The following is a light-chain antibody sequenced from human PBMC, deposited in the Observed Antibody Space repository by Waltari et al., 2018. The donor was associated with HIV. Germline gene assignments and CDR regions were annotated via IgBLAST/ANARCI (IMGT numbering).Light chain of an antibody. J-gene: IGLJ2*01. CDR1: SSNIGARFD. V-gene: IGLV1-40*01. Sequence: QSVLTQPPSVSGAPGQTVTISCTGSSSNIGARFDVHWYQQIPGTAPKRLMYGNSRPSGVPDRFSGSKSGTSASLAITGLQAEDEADYYCQTYDSSLSGSVVFGGGTKLTVL. CDR3: QTYDSSLSGSVV. CDR2: GN.